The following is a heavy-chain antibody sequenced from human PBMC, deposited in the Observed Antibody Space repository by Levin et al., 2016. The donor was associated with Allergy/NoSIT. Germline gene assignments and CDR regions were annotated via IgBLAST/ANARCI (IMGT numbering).Heavy chain of an antibody. D-gene: IGHD6-19*01. V-gene: IGHV3-23*01. J-gene: IGHJ6*02. Sequence: VRQMPGKGLEWVSTINGGGDTTYYADSVKGRFTISRDNSKNTLYLQMDRLRGEDTAVYYCARQWLERGPYYYGMDVWGQGTTVTVSS. CDR2: INGGGDTT. CDR3: ARQWLERGPYYYGMDV.